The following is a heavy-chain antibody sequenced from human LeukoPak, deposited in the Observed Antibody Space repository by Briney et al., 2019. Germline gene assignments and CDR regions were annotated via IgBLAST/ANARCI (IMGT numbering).Heavy chain of an antibody. Sequence: SETLSLTCTVSGGSISSGGYSWSWIRQPPGKGLEWIGYIYHSGSTYYNPSLKSRVTISVDRSKNQFSLKLSSVTAADTAVYYCARAVVTRARFDYWGQGTLVTVSS. CDR3: ARAVVTRARFDY. CDR2: IYHSGST. J-gene: IGHJ4*02. CDR1: GGSISSGGYS. V-gene: IGHV4-30-2*01. D-gene: IGHD4-23*01.